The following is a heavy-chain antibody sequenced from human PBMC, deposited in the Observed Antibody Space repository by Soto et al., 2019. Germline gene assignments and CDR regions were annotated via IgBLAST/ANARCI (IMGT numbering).Heavy chain of an antibody. CDR2: LYDVDGT. D-gene: IGHD1-1*01. CDR3: ASWHLREHAYDI. J-gene: IGHJ3*02. CDR1: GFIISDYG. V-gene: IGHV3-23*05. Sequence: EVQLLDSGGGLVQPGGSLRLSCAVSGFIISDYGVTWVRQAPGKGLGWVSALYDVDGTYYADSVKGRFTTSVDSSKTIVYLQMNSLRPDDTAVYFCASWHLREHAYDIWGQGTAVTISS.